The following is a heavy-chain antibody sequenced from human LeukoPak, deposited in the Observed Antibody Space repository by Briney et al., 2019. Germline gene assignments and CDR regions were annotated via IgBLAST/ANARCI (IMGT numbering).Heavy chain of an antibody. D-gene: IGHD3-10*01. CDR1: GGSISSGGYY. V-gene: IGHV4-61*08. CDR3: ARRGSFNWFDP. CDR2: VYYSGTT. Sequence: SQTLSLTCTVSGGSISSGGYYWNWIRQPPGKGLEWIGYVYYSGTTNYNPSLKSRVTISVDTSKNQFSLKLSSVTAADTAVYYCARRGSFNWFDPWGQGTLVTVSS. J-gene: IGHJ5*02.